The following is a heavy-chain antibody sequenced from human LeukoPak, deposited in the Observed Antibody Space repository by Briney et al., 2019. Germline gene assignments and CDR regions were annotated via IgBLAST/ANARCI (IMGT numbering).Heavy chain of an antibody. Sequence: GRSLRLSCAASGFTFSSYGMHWVRQAPGKGLEWVAVISYDGSNKYYADSVKGRFTISRDNSKNTLYLQMNSLRAEDTAVYYCARSYSSALGYWGQGTLVTVSS. D-gene: IGHD6-19*01. J-gene: IGHJ4*02. V-gene: IGHV3-30*03. CDR1: GFTFSSYG. CDR3: ARSYSSALGY. CDR2: ISYDGSNK.